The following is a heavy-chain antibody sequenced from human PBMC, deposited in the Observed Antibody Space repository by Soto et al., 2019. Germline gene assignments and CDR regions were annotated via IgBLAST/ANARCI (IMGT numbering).Heavy chain of an antibody. V-gene: IGHV5-51*01. CDR2: IYPGDSDT. J-gene: IGHJ3*02. D-gene: IGHD2-21*02. Sequence: PGESLKISCKGSGYSFTSYWIGWVRQMPGKGLEWMGIIYPGDSDTRYSPSFQGQVTISADKSVSTAYLQWSSLKASDTAMYYCARVGKSVVVTAIDAFDIWGQGTMVTVSS. CDR3: ARVGKSVVVTAIDAFDI. CDR1: GYSFTSYW.